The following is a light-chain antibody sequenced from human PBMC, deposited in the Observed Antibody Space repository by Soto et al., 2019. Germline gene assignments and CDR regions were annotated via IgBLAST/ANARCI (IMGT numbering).Light chain of an antibody. CDR2: AAS. J-gene: IGKJ5*01. V-gene: IGKV1-6*01. CDR3: LQNYNYPWT. Sequence: AIQMTQFPSSLSASVRDRVTVTCRASQDIRIDLGWYQQKPGKAPKLLIYAASSLQSGVPSRFSGSGSGTQFTLTTSSLQPEDVATYYCLQNYNYPWTFGQGTRLEIK. CDR1: QDIRID.